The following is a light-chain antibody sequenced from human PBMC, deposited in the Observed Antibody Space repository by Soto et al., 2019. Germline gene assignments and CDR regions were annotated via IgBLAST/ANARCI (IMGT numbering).Light chain of an antibody. CDR2: ALS. J-gene: IGKJ5*01. CDR1: QSLLNSDAGNTY. Sequence: DMVITQNPLSLPVKHGPPGSISCTSIQSLLNSDAGNTYLDWYLQKPGQSPHLLIYALSYRASGVPDRFSGSGSGTDFTLKISRVEAEDVGVYYCMQRLEFPISFGKGTRLEIK. V-gene: IGKV2-40*01. CDR3: MQRLEFPIS.